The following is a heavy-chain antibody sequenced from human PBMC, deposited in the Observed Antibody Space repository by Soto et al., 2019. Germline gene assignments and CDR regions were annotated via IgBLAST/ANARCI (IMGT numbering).Heavy chain of an antibody. V-gene: IGHV3-33*01. CDR2: IWYDGSNK. Sequence: GGSLRLSCAASGFTFSSYGMHWVRQAPGKGLEWVAVIWYDGSNKYYADSVKGRFTISRDNSKNTLYLQMNSLRAEDTAVYYCARGPWYYDSSGYFRFHPSDYWGQGTLVTVSS. CDR1: GFTFSSYG. CDR3: ARGPWYYDSSGYFRFHPSDY. D-gene: IGHD3-22*01. J-gene: IGHJ4*02.